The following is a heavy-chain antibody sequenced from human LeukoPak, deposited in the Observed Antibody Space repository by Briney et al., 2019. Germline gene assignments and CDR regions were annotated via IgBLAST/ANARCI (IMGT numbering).Heavy chain of an antibody. D-gene: IGHD1-26*01. V-gene: IGHV3-30*02. Sequence: PGGSLRLSCAASAFTFTTYGMHWVRQAPGKGLEWVAFIRYDGSNKYYADSVKGRFTISRDNSKNTLYLQMNTLRAEDTAVYYCAKGLSGSYYVHWFDPWGQGTLVTVSS. CDR1: AFTFTTYG. J-gene: IGHJ5*02. CDR2: IRYDGSNK. CDR3: AKGLSGSYYVHWFDP.